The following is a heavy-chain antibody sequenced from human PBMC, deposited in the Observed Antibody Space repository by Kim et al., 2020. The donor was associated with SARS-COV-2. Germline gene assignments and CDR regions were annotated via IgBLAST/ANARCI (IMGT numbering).Heavy chain of an antibody. Sequence: GGSLRLSCAASGFTFSSYAMSWVRQAPGKGLEWVSAISGSGGSTYYADSVKGRFTISRDNSKNTLYLQMNSLRAEDTAVYYCANSPLLLYYDSSGYHNDAFDIWGQGTMVTVSS. CDR1: GFTFSSYA. V-gene: IGHV3-23*01. J-gene: IGHJ3*02. CDR2: ISGSGGST. D-gene: IGHD3-22*01. CDR3: ANSPLLLYYDSSGYHNDAFDI.